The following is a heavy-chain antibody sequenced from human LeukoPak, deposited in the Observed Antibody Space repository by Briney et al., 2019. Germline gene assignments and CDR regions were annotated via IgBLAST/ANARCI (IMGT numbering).Heavy chain of an antibody. Sequence: PSETLSLTCAVSGSSISSTYYWGWIRQPPGKGLEWIGSFYNSGSTYYNPSLRSRVTISVDTSKNQFSLRLRSVTAADTAAYYCARNNTRTVSRGSSRRRANAFDIWGQGAMVTVSS. CDR3: ARNNTRTVSRGSSRRRANAFDI. CDR2: FYNSGST. CDR1: GSSISSTYY. V-gene: IGHV4-38-2*01. J-gene: IGHJ3*02. D-gene: IGHD6-13*01.